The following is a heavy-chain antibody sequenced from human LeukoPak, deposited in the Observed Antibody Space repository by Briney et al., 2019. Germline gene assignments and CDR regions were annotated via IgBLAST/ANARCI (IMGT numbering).Heavy chain of an antibody. Sequence: GGSLRLSCAASGFTFSSYAMSCVRQAPGKGLEWVSAISGSGGSTYYADSVQGRFTISRDNSKNTLYLQMNSLRAEDTAVYYCAKKPWIQLWSPFDYWGQGTLVTVSS. CDR3: AKKPWIQLWSPFDY. CDR2: ISGSGGST. J-gene: IGHJ4*02. D-gene: IGHD5-18*01. CDR1: GFTFSSYA. V-gene: IGHV3-23*01.